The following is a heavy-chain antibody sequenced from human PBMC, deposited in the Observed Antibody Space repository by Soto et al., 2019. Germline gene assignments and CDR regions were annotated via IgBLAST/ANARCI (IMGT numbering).Heavy chain of an antibody. V-gene: IGHV3-11*05. J-gene: IGHJ4*02. D-gene: IGHD2-21*01. CDR2: ISPGGRYT. CDR3: YRGGGGGVFDH. CDR1: GISFSDQY. Sequence: FLRFSCATAGISFSDQYMTWIRQAPGKGLEFISYISPGGRYTNYGDSVKGRFTISRDNAKNSLFLQVNTLRDEDTAVYYCYRGGGGGVFDHWGQGTLVTVSS.